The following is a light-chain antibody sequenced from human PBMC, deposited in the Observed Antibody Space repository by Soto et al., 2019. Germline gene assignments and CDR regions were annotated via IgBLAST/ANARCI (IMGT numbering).Light chain of an antibody. CDR1: SSDVGGYSY. V-gene: IGLV2-11*01. CDR3: CSYTGSYSYV. Sequence: QSALTQPHSVSGSPGQSVTISCTGTSSDVGGYSYVSWYQQHPGKAPELIIYDVTKRPSGVPDRFSGSKSGNTASLTISGLQAEDEADYYCCSYTGSYSYVFGIGTKLTVL. CDR2: DVT. J-gene: IGLJ1*01.